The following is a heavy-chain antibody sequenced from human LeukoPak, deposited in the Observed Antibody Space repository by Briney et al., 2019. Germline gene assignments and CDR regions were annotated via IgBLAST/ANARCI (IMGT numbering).Heavy chain of an antibody. CDR1: GFTFSSYA. J-gene: IGHJ4*02. CDR2: ISSSGGTT. V-gene: IGHV3-23*01. Sequence: GGSLRLSCAASGFTFSSYAMNWVRQAPGKGLEWVSVISSSGGTTYYSDSVKGRFIISRDNSKNTLYLQMNSLRAEDTALYYCAKAFFAPLEPSYFDYWGQGTLVTVSS. CDR3: AKAFFAPLEPSYFDY. D-gene: IGHD2/OR15-2a*01.